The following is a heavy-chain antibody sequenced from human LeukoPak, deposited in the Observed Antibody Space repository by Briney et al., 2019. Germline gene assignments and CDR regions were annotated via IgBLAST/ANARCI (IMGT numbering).Heavy chain of an antibody. CDR1: GFTVSSNY. Sequence: GSLRLSCAASGFTVSSNYMSWVRQAPGKGLEWIGSIYYSGSTYYNPSLKSRVTISVDTSKNQFSLKLSSVTAADTAVYYCARAVGGSYDSLDYWGQGTLVTVSS. V-gene: IGHV4-39*07. D-gene: IGHD1-26*01. J-gene: IGHJ4*02. CDR2: IYYSGST. CDR3: ARAVGGSYDSLDY.